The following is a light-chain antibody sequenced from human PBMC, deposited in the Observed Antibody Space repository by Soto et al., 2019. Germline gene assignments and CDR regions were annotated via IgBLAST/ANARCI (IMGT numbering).Light chain of an antibody. V-gene: IGKV4-1*01. J-gene: IGKJ4*01. CDR2: WAS. CDR3: QQYYSTPS. CDR1: QSVLYSSNNKNY. Sequence: DIVMTQSPDSLAVSLGERATINCKSSQSVLYSSNNKNYLSWYQQKPGQPPKLLIYWASTRESGVPYRFSGSGSGTDFTLTISILQAEDVAVYYCQQYYSTPSFGGGTKVEIK.